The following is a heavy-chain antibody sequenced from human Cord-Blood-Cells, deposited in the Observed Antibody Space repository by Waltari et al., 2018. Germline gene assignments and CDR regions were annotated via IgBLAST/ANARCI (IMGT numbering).Heavy chain of an antibody. Sequence: EVQLVESGGGLIQPGGSLRLSCAASGFTVSSNYMSWVRQAPGKGLEWVSVIYRGGSTYYADSVKGRFTISRDNSKNTLYLQMNSLRAEDTAVYYCARDYYDSSGYYYDYWGQGTLVTVSS. J-gene: IGHJ4*02. CDR2: IYRGGST. CDR1: GFTVSSNY. D-gene: IGHD3-22*01. CDR3: ARDYYDSSGYYYDY. V-gene: IGHV3-53*01.